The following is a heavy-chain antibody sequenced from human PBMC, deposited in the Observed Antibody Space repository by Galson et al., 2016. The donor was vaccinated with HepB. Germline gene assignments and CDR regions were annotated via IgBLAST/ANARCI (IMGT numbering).Heavy chain of an antibody. CDR1: GFTFTDYY. CDR2: ISISSGYT. J-gene: IGHJ2*01. D-gene: IGHD7-27*01. V-gene: IGHV3-11*06. Sequence: SLRLSCAASGFTFTDYYMSWIRQAPGKGLEWVSYISISSGYTNYADSVRGRFTISRDNAKYSLYLQMNSLRADDTAVYLCASAPWGSLNDWYFDLWGRGILVTVSS. CDR3: ASAPWGSLNDWYFDL.